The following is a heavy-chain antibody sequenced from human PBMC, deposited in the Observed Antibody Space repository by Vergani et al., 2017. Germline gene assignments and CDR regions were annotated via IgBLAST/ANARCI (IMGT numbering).Heavy chain of an antibody. CDR2: IYYSGST. CDR1: GGSISSYY. V-gene: IGHV4-59*01. CDR3: ARTAYGDSFDD. J-gene: IGHJ4*02. D-gene: IGHD4-17*01. Sequence: QVQLQESGPGLVKPSETLSLTCTVSGGSISSYYWSWIRQPPGKGLEWIGYIYYSGSTNYNPSLKSRVTISVDTSKNQFSLKLSSVTAADTAVYYCARTAYGDSFDDWGQGTLVTVSS.